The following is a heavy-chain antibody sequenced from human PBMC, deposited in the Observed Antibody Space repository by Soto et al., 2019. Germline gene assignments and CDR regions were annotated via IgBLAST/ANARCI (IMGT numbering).Heavy chain of an antibody. D-gene: IGHD3-3*01. CDR2: ISAYNGNT. Sequence: VASVKVSCQASGYTFTSYGISWVRQAPGQGLEWMGWISAYNGNTNYAQKLQGRVTMTTDTSTSTVYMELRSLRSDDTAVYYCARGPFWSGYYWFDYWGQGTLVTVSS. J-gene: IGHJ4*02. CDR3: ARGPFWSGYYWFDY. CDR1: GYTFTSYG. V-gene: IGHV1-18*01.